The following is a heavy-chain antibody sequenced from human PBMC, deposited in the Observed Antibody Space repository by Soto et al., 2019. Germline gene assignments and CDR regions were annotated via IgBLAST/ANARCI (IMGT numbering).Heavy chain of an antibody. D-gene: IGHD6-13*01. Sequence: EVQLLESGGGLVQPGGSLRLSCAASRFTFSSYAMSWVRQAPGKGLEWVSAISGSGGSTYYADSVKGRFTISRDNSKNTLYLQMNSLRAEDTAVYYCAKAPPSSSWFFYYYGMDVWGQGTTVTVSS. CDR2: ISGSGGST. V-gene: IGHV3-23*01. CDR3: AKAPPSSSWFFYYYGMDV. J-gene: IGHJ6*02. CDR1: RFTFSSYA.